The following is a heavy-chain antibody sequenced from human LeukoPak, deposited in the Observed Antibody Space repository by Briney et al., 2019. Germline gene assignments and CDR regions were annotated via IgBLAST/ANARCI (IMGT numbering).Heavy chain of an antibody. D-gene: IGHD3-9*01. CDR2: ISYDGSNK. CDR3: ATMTGYYSY. J-gene: IGHJ4*02. CDR1: GFTFSSYG. V-gene: IGHV3-30*03. Sequence: PGGSLRLSCAASGFTFSSYGMHWVRQAPGKGLEWVAVISYDGSNKYYADSVKGRFTISRDNSKNTLYLQMNSLRAEDTAVYYCATMTGYYSYWGQGTLVTVSS.